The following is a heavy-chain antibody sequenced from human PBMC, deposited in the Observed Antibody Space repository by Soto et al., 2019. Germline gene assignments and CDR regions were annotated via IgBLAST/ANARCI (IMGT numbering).Heavy chain of an antibody. CDR1: GFTFSSYG. Sequence: QVQLVESGGGVVQPGRSLRLSCAASGFTFSSYGMHWVRQAPGKGLEWVAVIWYDGSNKYYADSVKGRFTISRDNSKNTLYLQMNSLRAEATAVYYCARDLGYCSGGSCYGGYYYGMDVWGQGTTVTVSS. CDR3: ARDLGYCSGGSCYGGYYYGMDV. D-gene: IGHD2-15*01. J-gene: IGHJ6*02. V-gene: IGHV3-33*01. CDR2: IWYDGSNK.